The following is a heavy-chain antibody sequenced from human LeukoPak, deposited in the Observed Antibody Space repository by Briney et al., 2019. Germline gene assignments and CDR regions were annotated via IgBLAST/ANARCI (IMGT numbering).Heavy chain of an antibody. Sequence: GGSLGLSCAASGFTFSRNWMHWVRQAPGKGLVWVSRINSDGSITNYADSVKGRFTVSRDNAKNTLYLQMSSLRAEDTAVYYCAKIDAYWGQGTLVAVSS. V-gene: IGHV3-74*01. CDR3: AKIDAY. CDR1: GFTFSRNW. CDR2: INSDGSIT. J-gene: IGHJ4*02.